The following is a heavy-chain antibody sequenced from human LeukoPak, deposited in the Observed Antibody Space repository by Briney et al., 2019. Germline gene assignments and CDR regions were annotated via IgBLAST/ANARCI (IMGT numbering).Heavy chain of an antibody. V-gene: IGHV4-59*01. CDR1: GDSSESFY. CDR3: ARDKNYYDSRGYPSRNFDY. Sequence: PSETLSLTCSISGDSSESFYWNWVRQAPGKGLEWIGYIYYSATTKYDPSLKSRVSISMDTWKNQFSLKLTSLTAADTAVYFCARDKNYYDSRGYPSRNFDYWGQGTLVTVSS. J-gene: IGHJ4*02. CDR2: IYYSATT. D-gene: IGHD3-22*01.